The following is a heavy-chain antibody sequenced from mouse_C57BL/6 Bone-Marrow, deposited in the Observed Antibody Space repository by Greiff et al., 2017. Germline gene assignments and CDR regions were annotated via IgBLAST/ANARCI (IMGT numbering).Heavy chain of an antibody. CDR1: GFTFSSYA. D-gene: IGHD2-10*02. CDR3: ARGGYGAWFAV. CDR2: ISDGGSYT. V-gene: IGHV5-4*01. Sequence: EVQVVESGGGLVKPGGSLKLSCAASGFTFSSYAMSWVRQTPEKRLEWVATISDGGSYTYYPDNVKGRFTISRDNAKNNLYLQMSHLKSEDTAMYYCARGGYGAWFAVWGQGTLVTVSA. J-gene: IGHJ3*01.